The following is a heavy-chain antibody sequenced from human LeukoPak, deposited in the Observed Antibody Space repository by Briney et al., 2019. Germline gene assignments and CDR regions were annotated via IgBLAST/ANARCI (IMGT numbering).Heavy chain of an antibody. Sequence: QPGGSLRLSCAASGFTFSSYEMNWVCQAPGKGLECVSYISSSGSTIYYADSVKGRFTISRDNAKNSLYLQMNSLRAEDTAVYYCAELGITMIGGVWGKGTTVTISS. D-gene: IGHD3-10*02. J-gene: IGHJ6*04. CDR1: GFTFSSYE. CDR3: AELGITMIGGV. CDR2: ISSSGSTI. V-gene: IGHV3-48*03.